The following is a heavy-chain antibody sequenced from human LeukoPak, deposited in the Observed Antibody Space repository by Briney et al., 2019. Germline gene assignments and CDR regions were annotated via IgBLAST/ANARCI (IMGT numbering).Heavy chain of an antibody. CDR2: IIPIFGTA. D-gene: IGHD5-12*01. Sequence: SVKVSCKASGGTFSSYAISWVRQAPGQGLEWMGGIIPIFGTANYAQKFQGRVTITADESTSTAYMELSSLRSEDTAVYYCATPHPDGYSGYDYLYWGQGTLVTVSS. J-gene: IGHJ4*02. V-gene: IGHV1-69*13. CDR1: GGTFSSYA. CDR3: ATPHPDGYSGYDYLY.